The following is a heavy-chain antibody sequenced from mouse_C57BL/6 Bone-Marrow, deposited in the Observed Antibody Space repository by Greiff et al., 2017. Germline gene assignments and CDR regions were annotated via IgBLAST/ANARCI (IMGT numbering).Heavy chain of an antibody. J-gene: IGHJ2*01. CDR2: ISSGGSYT. D-gene: IGHD4-1*01. CDR3: ARPFNWDVYFDY. Sequence: EVMLVESGGDLVKPGGSLKLSCAASGFTFSSYGMSWVRQTPDKRLAWVATISSGGSYTYYPDSVKGRFTISRDNAKNTLYLQMSSLKSEDTAMYYCARPFNWDVYFDYWGQGTTLTVSS. CDR1: GFTFSSYG. V-gene: IGHV5-6*02.